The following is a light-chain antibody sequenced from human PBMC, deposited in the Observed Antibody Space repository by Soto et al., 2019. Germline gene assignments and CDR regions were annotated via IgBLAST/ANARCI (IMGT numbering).Light chain of an antibody. J-gene: IGKJ2*01. CDR3: QQYGRSPPFT. CDR1: QSVSSTY. CDR2: GAS. V-gene: IGKV3-20*01. Sequence: EIVLTQSPGTLSLSPGERATLSCRASQSVSSTYIAWYQQNPGQAPRLLIYGASSRPIGIPDRFSGSGSGTDFTLTISRLEPEDFAVYFYQQYGRSPPFTFGQGTKVEIK.